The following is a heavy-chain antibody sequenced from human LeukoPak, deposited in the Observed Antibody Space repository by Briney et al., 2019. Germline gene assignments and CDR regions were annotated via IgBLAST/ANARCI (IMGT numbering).Heavy chain of an antibody. V-gene: IGHV3-7*03. J-gene: IGHJ4*02. CDR3: AREKRLGY. D-gene: IGHD3-9*01. Sequence: GGSLRLSCAAPGFTFSSYWMSWVRQAPGKGLEWVANIKQDGSEKYYVDSVKGRFTISRDNAKNSLYLQMNSLRAEDTAVYYCAREKRLGYWGQGTLVTVSS. CDR1: GFTFSSYW. CDR2: IKQDGSEK.